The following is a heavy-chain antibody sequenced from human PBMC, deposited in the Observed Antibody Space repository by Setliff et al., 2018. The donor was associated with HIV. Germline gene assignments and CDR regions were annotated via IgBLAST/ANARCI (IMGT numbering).Heavy chain of an antibody. CDR1: GGSVSSGSYY. V-gene: IGHV4-39*01. Sequence: PSETLSLTCSVSGGSVSSGSYYWGWIRQPPGKGLEWIGTLYYTGSTHHNPSLESRVATSVDTSKNQFSLKLSSVTAADTAVYYCARIVRWELVATSTFFYYYVDAWGKGTTVTVSS. CDR3: ARIVRWELVATSTFFYYYVDA. D-gene: IGHD1-26*01. CDR2: LYYTGST. J-gene: IGHJ6*03.